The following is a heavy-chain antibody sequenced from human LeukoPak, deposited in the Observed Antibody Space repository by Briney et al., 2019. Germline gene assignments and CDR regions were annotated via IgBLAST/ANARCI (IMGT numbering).Heavy chain of an antibody. CDR2: INYSGST. V-gene: IGHV4-59*01. D-gene: IGHD5-12*01. CDR1: SGSTSSYY. CDR3: ARVSGYHWESFYDY. Sequence: SETLSLTCTVSSGSTSSYYWSWIRQPPGKGLEWIGYINYSGSTYNPSLKSRVTISVDTSKNQFSLKLRSVTAADTAVYYCARVSGYHWESFYDYWGQGTLVTVSS. J-gene: IGHJ4*02.